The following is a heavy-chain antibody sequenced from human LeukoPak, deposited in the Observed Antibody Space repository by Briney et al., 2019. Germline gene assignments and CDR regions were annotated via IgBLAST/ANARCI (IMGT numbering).Heavy chain of an antibody. CDR1: GYTFTDYK. CDR2: VDPENGET. CDR3: TRKAWFGEDLWNAFDI. D-gene: IGHD3-10*01. Sequence: PGASVKVSCKASGYTFTDYKTHWVQQAPGKGLEWMGRVDPENGETVYAEKFQGRFTITADTSTDTVYMELSSLRSEDTAVYYCTRKAWFGEDLWNAFDIWGQGTMVTVSS. J-gene: IGHJ3*02. V-gene: IGHV1-69-2*01.